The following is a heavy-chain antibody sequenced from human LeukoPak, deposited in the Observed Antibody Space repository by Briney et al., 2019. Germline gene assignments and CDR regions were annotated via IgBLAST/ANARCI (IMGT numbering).Heavy chain of an antibody. V-gene: IGHV3-48*04. J-gene: IGHJ4*02. CDR3: ARDPFTFGGVIVVLDY. D-gene: IGHD3-16*02. CDR1: GFTFSSYS. CDR2: ISSSSSTI. Sequence: QTGGSLRLSCAASGFTFSSYSMNWVRQAPGKGLEWVSYISSSSSTIYYADSVKGRFTISRDNAKNSLYLQMNSLRAEDTAVYYCARDPFTFGGVIVVLDYWGQGTLVTVSS.